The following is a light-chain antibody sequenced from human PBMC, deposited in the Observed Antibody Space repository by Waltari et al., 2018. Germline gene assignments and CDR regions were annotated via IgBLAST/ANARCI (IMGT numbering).Light chain of an antibody. J-gene: IGLJ2*01. CDR1: RSTLGSTP. Sequence: QSVLTQPPSASGTPGQRVTISCSGSRSTLGSTPINWYQQLPGADPKLLLYSNDQRPAGVPDRFSGSKSGTSASLGISGLQSEDEADYYCATWDDSLNGQLFGGGTKLTVL. V-gene: IGLV1-44*01. CDR2: SND. CDR3: ATWDDSLNGQL.